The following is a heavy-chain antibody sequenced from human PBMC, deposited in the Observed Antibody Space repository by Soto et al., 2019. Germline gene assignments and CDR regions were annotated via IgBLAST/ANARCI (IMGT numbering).Heavy chain of an antibody. J-gene: IGHJ5*02. CDR2: INAGNGNT. Sequence: ASVKVSCKASGYTFTSYAMHWVRQAPGQRLEWMGWINAGNGNTKYSQKFQGRVTITRETSASTAYMELSSLRSEDTAVYYCARSVLLWFGEPLRELNWFDPWGQGTLVTVSS. V-gene: IGHV1-3*01. D-gene: IGHD3-10*01. CDR1: GYTFTSYA. CDR3: ARSVLLWFGEPLRELNWFDP.